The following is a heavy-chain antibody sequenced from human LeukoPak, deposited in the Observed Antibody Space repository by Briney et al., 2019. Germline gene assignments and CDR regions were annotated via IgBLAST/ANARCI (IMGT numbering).Heavy chain of an antibody. J-gene: IGHJ5*02. V-gene: IGHV3-23*01. D-gene: IGHD3-9*01. CDR1: GFTFSSYA. CDR3: AKGVGYDILTGYSS. Sequence: PGGSLRLSCAASGFTFSSYAMNWVRQAPGKGLEWVSAISGSGGSTYYADSVKGRFTISRDNSKNTLYLQMNSLRAEDTAVYYCAKGVGYDILTGYSSWGQGTLVTVSS. CDR2: ISGSGGST.